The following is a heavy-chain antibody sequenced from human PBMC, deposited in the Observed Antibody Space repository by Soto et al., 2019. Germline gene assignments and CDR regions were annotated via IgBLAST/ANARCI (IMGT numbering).Heavy chain of an antibody. CDR1: GGSVSSGSYY. Sequence: SETLSLTCTVSGGSVSSGSYYWSWIRQPPGKGLEWIGYIYYSGSTNYNPSLKSRVTISVDTSKNQFSLKLSSVTAADTAVYYCARESRGVPAAMYWFDPWGQGTLVTVSS. CDR3: ARESRGVPAAMYWFDP. D-gene: IGHD2-2*01. J-gene: IGHJ5*02. CDR2: IYYSGST. V-gene: IGHV4-61*01.